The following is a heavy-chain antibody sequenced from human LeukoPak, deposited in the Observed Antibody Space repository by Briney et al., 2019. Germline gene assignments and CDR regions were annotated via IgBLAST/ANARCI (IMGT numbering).Heavy chain of an antibody. J-gene: IGHJ5*02. CDR1: GFTFSSYE. CDR2: ISSSGSTI. CDR3: AREGTMENWFDP. V-gene: IGHV3-48*03. D-gene: IGHD4/OR15-4a*01. Sequence: GGSLRLSCAASGFTFSSYEMNWVRQAPGKGLEWVSYISSSGSTIYYADSVKGRFTISRDNAKNSLYLQMNSPRAEDTAVYYCAREGTMENWFDPWGQGTLVTVSS.